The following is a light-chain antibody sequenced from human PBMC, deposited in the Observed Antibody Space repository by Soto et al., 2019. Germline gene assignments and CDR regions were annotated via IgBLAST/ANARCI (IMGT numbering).Light chain of an antibody. V-gene: IGKV1D-12*01. J-gene: IGKJ4*01. CDR1: QDISTL. CDR3: QQADSFPLT. CDR2: GAS. Sequence: DIQMTQSPSSVSASIGGTVTITCRASQDISTLLAWYQQKPGKAPKLLIYGASTLESGVPSRFSGRGSGTDFTLTISSLQPEDFATYFCQQADSFPLTFGGGTKVDIK.